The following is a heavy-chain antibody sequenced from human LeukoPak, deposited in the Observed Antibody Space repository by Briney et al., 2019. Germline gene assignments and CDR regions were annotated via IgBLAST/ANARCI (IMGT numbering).Heavy chain of an antibody. J-gene: IGHJ4*02. CDR3: ARSGYDYTTFDY. V-gene: IGHV1-69*04. Sequence: SVKVSCKASGGTFSSYAISWVRQAPGQGLEWMGRIIPTLGIANYAQKFQGRVTITADKSTSTAYMELSSLRSEDTAVYYCARSGYDYTTFDYWGQGTLVTVSS. D-gene: IGHD5-12*01. CDR2: IIPTLGIA. CDR1: GGTFSSYA.